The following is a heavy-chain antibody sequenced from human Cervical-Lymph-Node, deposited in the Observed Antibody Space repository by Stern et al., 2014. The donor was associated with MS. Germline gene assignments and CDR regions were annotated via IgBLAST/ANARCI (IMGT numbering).Heavy chain of an antibody. V-gene: IGHV4-59*01. J-gene: IGHJ2*01. CDR3: ARDPSFKYTSISYRDFDL. CDR1: GGSITTYY. Sequence: VQLVESCPGLVKPSETLTLTCTVSGGSITTYYWTWIRQFPGKGLEWIGYIYYGGGTSYNPSLKSRVTISLDTSKNQFSLNVRSVTAADTAVYYCARDPSFKYTSISYRDFDLWGRGTLVTVSS. D-gene: IGHD6-13*01. CDR2: IYYGGGT.